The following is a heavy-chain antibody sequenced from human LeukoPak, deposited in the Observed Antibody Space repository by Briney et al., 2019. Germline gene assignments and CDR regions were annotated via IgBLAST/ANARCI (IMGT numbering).Heavy chain of an antibody. D-gene: IGHD3-22*01. CDR1: GFSFDEFA. J-gene: IGHJ4*02. Sequence: GGSLRLSCAASGFSFDEFAMHWVRQAPGKGLEWVAGIIWNSGLIGYADSVKGRFTISRDNAKNSLYLQMNSLRAEDTGVYYCAREHPYYYDSSGTALMAEIKYYFDYWGQGTLVTVSS. CDR2: IIWNSGLI. CDR3: AREHPYYYDSSGTALMAEIKYYFDY. V-gene: IGHV3-9*01.